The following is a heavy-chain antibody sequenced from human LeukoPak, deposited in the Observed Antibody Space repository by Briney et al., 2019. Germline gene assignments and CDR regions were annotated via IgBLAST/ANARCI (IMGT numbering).Heavy chain of an antibody. CDR1: GFTFSSYA. V-gene: IGHV3-7*01. CDR2: IKQDGSEK. CDR3: AREKVGGPAAAGTFWFDP. D-gene: IGHD6-13*01. Sequence: PGGSLRLSCAASGFTFSSYAMHWVRQAPGKGLEWVANIKQDGSEKYYVDSVKGRFTISRDNAKNSLYLQMNSLRAEDTAVYYCAREKVGGPAAAGTFWFDPWGQGTLVTVSS. J-gene: IGHJ5*02.